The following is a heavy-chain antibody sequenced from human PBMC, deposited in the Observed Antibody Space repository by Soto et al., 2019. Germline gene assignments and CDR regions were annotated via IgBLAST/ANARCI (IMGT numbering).Heavy chain of an antibody. CDR1: GGSISSYD. CDR2: IYYSGST. CDR3: AREGIAAAGFDY. V-gene: IGHV4-59*01. Sequence: SETLSLTCTVSGGSISSYDWSWIRQPPGKGLEWIGYIYYSGSTNYNPSLKSRVTISVDTSKNQFSLKLSSVTAADTAVYYCAREGIAAAGFDYWGQGTLVTVSS. D-gene: IGHD6-13*01. J-gene: IGHJ4*02.